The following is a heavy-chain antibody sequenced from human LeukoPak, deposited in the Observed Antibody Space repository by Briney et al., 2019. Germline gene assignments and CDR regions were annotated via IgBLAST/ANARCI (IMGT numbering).Heavy chain of an antibody. J-gene: IGHJ4*02. Sequence: GGSLRLSCAAFGFTFSNFWMTWVRQAPEKGREWVANIKQDGSEKYYVDSVKGRFTISRDNAKNSLYLQMNSLRAEDTAVYYCARGRVDDYWGQGTLVTVSS. CDR2: IKQDGSEK. CDR3: ARGRVDDY. V-gene: IGHV3-7*03. CDR1: GFTFSNFW.